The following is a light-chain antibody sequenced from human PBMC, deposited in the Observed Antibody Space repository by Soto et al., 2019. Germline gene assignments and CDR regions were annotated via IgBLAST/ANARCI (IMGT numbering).Light chain of an antibody. Sequence: ALTQPASVSGSPGQSITIPCTGTSSDVGTYNYVSWYQQHPGKAPKVMIYEVTYRPSGVSNRFSGSKSGNTASLTISGLQAEDEAEYYCSSYTGSSTLYVFGTGTKVTVL. J-gene: IGLJ1*01. CDR1: SSDVGTYNY. V-gene: IGLV2-14*01. CDR2: EVT. CDR3: SSYTGSSTLYV.